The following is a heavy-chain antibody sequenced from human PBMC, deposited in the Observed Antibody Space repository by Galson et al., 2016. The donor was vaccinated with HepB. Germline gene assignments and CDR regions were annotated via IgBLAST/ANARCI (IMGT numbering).Heavy chain of an antibody. D-gene: IGHD4-11*01. CDR3: ATSDPYTDYRITEY. CDR1: TYPLTELS. CDR2: FDPEHGET. V-gene: IGHV1-24*01. Sequence: SVKVSCKVATYPLTELSIHWVRQAPGKGLEYMGGFDPEHGETIYAQKFRGRVTMTEDTSTDTAHMEMSSLISEDTAMYYCATSDPYTDYRITEYWGQGTLVTVSS. J-gene: IGHJ4*02.